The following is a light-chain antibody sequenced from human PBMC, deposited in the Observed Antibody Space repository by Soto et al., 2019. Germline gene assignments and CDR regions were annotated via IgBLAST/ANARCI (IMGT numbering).Light chain of an antibody. CDR1: QSVTNNY. CDR3: PQSGSAPRT. V-gene: IGKV3-20*01. CDR2: AAS. J-gene: IGKJ1*01. Sequence: EIVLTQSPGTVSLTPGERATLSCRASQSVTNNYLAWYQQKPGQAPRLLIYAASTRATGIPERFSGSGSGTDFTLTISRVEPEDFALYHCPQSGSAPRTSGQRTKVDNK.